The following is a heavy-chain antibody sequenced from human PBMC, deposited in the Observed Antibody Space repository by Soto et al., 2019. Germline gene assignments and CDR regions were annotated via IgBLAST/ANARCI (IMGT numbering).Heavy chain of an antibody. V-gene: IGHV3-23*01. CDR3: AKEESVAARPGDWFDP. D-gene: IGHD6-6*01. CDR1: GFTFSSYA. CDR2: ISGSGGST. Sequence: EVQLLESGGGLVQPGGSLRLSCAASGFTFSSYAMSWVRQAPGKGLEWVSAISGSGGSTYYADSVKGRFTISRNNSKNTLNLQMNSLRAEDTAVYYCAKEESVAARPGDWFDPWGQGTLVTVSS. J-gene: IGHJ5*02.